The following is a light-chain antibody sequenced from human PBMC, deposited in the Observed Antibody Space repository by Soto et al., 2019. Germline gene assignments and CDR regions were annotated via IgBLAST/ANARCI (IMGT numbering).Light chain of an antibody. J-gene: IGKJ1*01. CDR2: DAA. V-gene: IGKV1-5*01. Sequence: DIQMTQSPSTLSASVGDRVTITCRASQSISSWLAWYQQKPGKAPKLLIYDAASLESGVPSRFSGSGSGTEFTHTISSLQPDDFATYYCQQYNSPPAFGQGTQVEIK. CDR1: QSISSW. CDR3: QQYNSPPA.